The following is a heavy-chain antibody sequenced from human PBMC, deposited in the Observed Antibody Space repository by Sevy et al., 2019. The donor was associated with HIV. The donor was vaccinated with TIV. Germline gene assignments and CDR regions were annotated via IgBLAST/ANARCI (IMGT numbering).Heavy chain of an antibody. J-gene: IGHJ3*02. Sequence: GGSLRLSCAASGFTFSSYWMHWVRQAPGKGLVWVSRINSDGSSTSYADSVKGRFTISRDNAKNTLYLQMNSLRAEDTAVYYCARGSGSYEVWNDGFVIWGEGTMVTVSS. V-gene: IGHV3-74*01. CDR2: INSDGSST. CDR1: GFTFSSYW. CDR3: ARGSGSYEVWNDGFVI. D-gene: IGHD1-26*01.